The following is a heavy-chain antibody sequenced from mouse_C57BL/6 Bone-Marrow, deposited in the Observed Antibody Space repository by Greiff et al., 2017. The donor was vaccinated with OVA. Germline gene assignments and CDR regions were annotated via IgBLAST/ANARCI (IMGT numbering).Heavy chain of an antibody. J-gene: IGHJ2*01. Sequence: VHVKQSGAELVRPGASVKLSCTASGFNIKDDYMHWVKQRPEQGLEWIGWIDPENGDTEYASKFQGKATITADTSSNTAYLQLSSLTSEDTAVYYCTTPPAFDYWGQGTTLTVSS. CDR3: TTPPAFDY. CDR2: IDPENGDT. V-gene: IGHV14-4*01. CDR1: GFNIKDDY.